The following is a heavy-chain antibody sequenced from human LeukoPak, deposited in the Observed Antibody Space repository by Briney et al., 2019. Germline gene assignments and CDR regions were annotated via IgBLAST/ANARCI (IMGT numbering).Heavy chain of an antibody. J-gene: IGHJ3*01. CDR1: GFTFSSYG. V-gene: IGHV3-23*01. D-gene: IGHD5-18*01. CDR3: TTLRPYIQPR. CDR2: ISGSGGST. Sequence: GGSLRLSCAASGFTFSSYGMSWVRQAPGKGLEWVSAISGSGGSTYYADSVKGRFTISRDNSKNTLYLQMNSLKTEDTAVYYCTTLRPYIQPRWGQGTMVTVSS.